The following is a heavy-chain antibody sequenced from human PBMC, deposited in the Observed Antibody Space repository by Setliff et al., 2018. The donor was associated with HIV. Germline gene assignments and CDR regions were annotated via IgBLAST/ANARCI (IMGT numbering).Heavy chain of an antibody. D-gene: IGHD5-18*01. CDR1: GGSIVSSSYY. V-gene: IGHV4-39*01. Sequence: SETLSLTCTVSGGSIVSSSYYWGWIRQPPGKGLEWIGTMYYRGTTYNNPSLKSRVTFSADTSKNQFSLNLNSVTATDTAVYYCARLPRQLLKGAAAYFDYWGQGTLVTVSS. CDR3: ARLPRQLLKGAAAYFDY. J-gene: IGHJ4*02. CDR2: MYYRGTT.